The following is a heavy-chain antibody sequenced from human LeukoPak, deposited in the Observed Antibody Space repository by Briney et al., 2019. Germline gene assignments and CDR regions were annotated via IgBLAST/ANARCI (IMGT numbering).Heavy chain of an antibody. Sequence: SQTLSLICAISGDSVSSNSASWSWIRQSPSRGLEWLGRTYYRSKWYSESAVSVKSRITISPDTSKNQFSLQLNSVTPEDTAVYYCVRAQGYLDLWGRGTLVTVS. CDR1: GDSVSSNSAS. CDR2: TYYRSKWYS. CDR3: VRAQGYLDL. J-gene: IGHJ2*01. V-gene: IGHV6-1*01.